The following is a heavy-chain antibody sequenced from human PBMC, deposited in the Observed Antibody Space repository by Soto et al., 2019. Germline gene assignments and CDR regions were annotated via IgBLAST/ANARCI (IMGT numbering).Heavy chain of an antibody. J-gene: IGHJ4*02. CDR2: ISGSGGST. D-gene: IGHD3-10*01. CDR3: AKAPFAFGTYGPWVYFDY. Sequence: GGSLRLSCAASGFTFSSYAMSWVRQAPGKGLEWVSAISGSGGSTYYADSVKGRFTISRDNSKNTLYLQMNSLRAEDTAVYYCAKAPFAFGTYGPWVYFDYWGQGTLVTVSS. CDR1: GFTFSSYA. V-gene: IGHV3-23*01.